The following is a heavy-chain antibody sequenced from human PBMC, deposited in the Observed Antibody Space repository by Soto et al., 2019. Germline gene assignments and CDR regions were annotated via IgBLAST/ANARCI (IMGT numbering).Heavy chain of an antibody. CDR1: GFTVSSNY. D-gene: IGHD3-3*01. V-gene: IGHV3-53*01. CDR2: IYSGGST. CDR3: ARETNFTIFGVVINDAFDI. J-gene: IGHJ3*02. Sequence: GGSLRLSCAASGFTVSSNYMSWVRQAPGKGLEWVSVIYSGGSTHYADSVKGRFTISRDNSKNTLYLQMNSLRAEDTAVYYCARETNFTIFGVVINDAFDIWGQGTMVTVSS.